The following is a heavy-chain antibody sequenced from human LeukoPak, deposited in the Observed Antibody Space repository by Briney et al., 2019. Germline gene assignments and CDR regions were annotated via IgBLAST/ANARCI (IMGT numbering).Heavy chain of an antibody. CDR3: ARDPNITPDY. CDR1: GFTFSSYA. Sequence: PGGSLRLSCAASGFTFSSYAMHWVRQAPGKGLEWVAVISYDGSNKYYADSVKGRFTISRDNPKNTLYAQMNSLRAEDTAVYYCARDPNITPDYWGQETLVTVSS. D-gene: IGHD2/OR15-2a*01. V-gene: IGHV3-30*04. J-gene: IGHJ4*02. CDR2: ISYDGSNK.